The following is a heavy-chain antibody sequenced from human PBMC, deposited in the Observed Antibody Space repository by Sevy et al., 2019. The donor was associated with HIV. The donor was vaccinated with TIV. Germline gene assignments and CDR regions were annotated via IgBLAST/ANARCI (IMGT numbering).Heavy chain of an antibody. CDR1: GFTFSRYA. Sequence: GGSLRLSCAASGFTFSRYAMSWVRQAPGKGLEWVSTISGGGGSTYYADSVKGRFSISRDNSKNTLYLQLNSLRAEDTAVYYCAKAPGDDILTGYDALFDHWGQGTLVTVSS. V-gene: IGHV3-23*01. D-gene: IGHD3-9*01. CDR3: AKAPGDDILTGYDALFDH. CDR2: ISGGGGST. J-gene: IGHJ4*02.